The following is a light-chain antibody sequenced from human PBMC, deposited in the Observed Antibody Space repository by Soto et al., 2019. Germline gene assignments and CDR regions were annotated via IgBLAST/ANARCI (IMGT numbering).Light chain of an antibody. CDR1: SSDVGGYNF. CDR3: SSFAGGNNLL. CDR2: EVS. V-gene: IGLV2-8*01. J-gene: IGLJ2*01. Sequence: QSALTQPPSASGSPGQSVTISCTGTSSDVGGYNFVSWYQQHPGKAPKLLIYEVSKRPSGVPDRFSGSKSDNTASLTVSGLQAEDEADYYCSSFAGGNNLLFGRGTKLTVL.